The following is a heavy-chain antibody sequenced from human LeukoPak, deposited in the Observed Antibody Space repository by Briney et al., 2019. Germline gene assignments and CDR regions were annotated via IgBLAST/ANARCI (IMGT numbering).Heavy chain of an antibody. V-gene: IGHV3-21*01. D-gene: IGHD6-6*01. CDR1: GFTFSSYS. Sequence: GGSLRLSCAASGFTFSSYSMNWIRQAPGKGLEWVSSITSSSNFIYYADSVKGRFTISRDNAKNSLYLQMNSLRAEDTAVYYCARDIRYSSSSVLDWGQGTLVTVSS. CDR3: ARDIRYSSSSVLD. J-gene: IGHJ4*02. CDR2: ITSSSNFI.